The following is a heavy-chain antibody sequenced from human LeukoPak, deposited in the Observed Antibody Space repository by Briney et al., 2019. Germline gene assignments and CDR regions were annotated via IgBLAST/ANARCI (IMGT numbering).Heavy chain of an antibody. CDR2: AYYPGDI. CDR1: GGSVASTGRY. Sequence: SETLSLTCTVSGGSVASTGRYWAWIRQPPGKGLECIGSAYYPGDIYSPPSLKSRLTISVDTSKNQFALTLSSVTAADTAVYYCGRHVSNGWDYHYGLDVWGRGTTVTVSS. CDR3: GRHVSNGWDYHYGLDV. V-gene: IGHV4-39*01. D-gene: IGHD6-19*01. J-gene: IGHJ6*02.